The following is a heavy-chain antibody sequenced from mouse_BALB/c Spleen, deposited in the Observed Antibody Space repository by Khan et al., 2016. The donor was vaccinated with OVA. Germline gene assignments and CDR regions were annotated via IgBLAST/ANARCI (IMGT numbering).Heavy chain of an antibody. J-gene: IGHJ1*01. V-gene: IGHV5-6-4*01. CDR3: TRDGNYDHWYFDV. D-gene: IGHD2-1*01. Sequence: EVQLVESGGGLVKPGGSLKLSCAASGFTFSSYTLSWVRQTPGKRLEWVATINSGATYTFYPDSVKGRFTISRDNAKNTLYLQMSSLKSEDTARYYCTRDGNYDHWYFDVWGAGTTVTVSS. CDR1: GFTFSSYT. CDR2: INSGATYT.